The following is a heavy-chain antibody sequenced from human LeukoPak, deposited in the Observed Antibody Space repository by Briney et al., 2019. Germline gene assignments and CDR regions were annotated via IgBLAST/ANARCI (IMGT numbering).Heavy chain of an antibody. CDR3: ARVLRGLWFGELSRRAFDI. CDR1: GGSISSSNW. J-gene: IGHJ3*02. V-gene: IGHV4-4*02. D-gene: IGHD3-10*01. CDR2: IYHSGST. Sequence: KPSGTLSLTCAVSGGSISSSNWWSWVRQPPGKGLEWIGEIYHSGSTNYNPSLKSRVTISVDKSKNQFSLQLSSVTAADTAVYYCARVLRGLWFGELSRRAFDIWGQGTMVTVSS.